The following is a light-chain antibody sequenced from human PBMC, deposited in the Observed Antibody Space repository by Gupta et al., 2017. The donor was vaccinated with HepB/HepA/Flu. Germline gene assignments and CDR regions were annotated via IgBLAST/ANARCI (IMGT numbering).Light chain of an antibody. CDR3: SSYTSSSTLYV. CDR2: DVS. J-gene: IGLJ1*01. V-gene: IGLV2-14*03. CDR1: SSDVGGYVY. Sequence: GTSSDVGGYVYVSWYQQHPGKAPKLMIYDVSNRPSGVSNRFSGSKSGNTASLTISGLQAEDEADYYCSSYTSSSTLYVFGTGTKVTVL.